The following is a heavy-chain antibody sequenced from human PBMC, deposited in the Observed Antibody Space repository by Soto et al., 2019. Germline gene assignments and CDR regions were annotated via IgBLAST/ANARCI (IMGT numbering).Heavy chain of an antibody. Sequence: GWSLRLSCAASVFTFSSYAMSWVRQAPGKGLEWVSAISGSGGSTYYADSVKGRFTISRDNSKNTLYLQMNSLRAEDTAVYYCAKLIAVAGTGIDYWGQGTLVTVSS. J-gene: IGHJ4*02. CDR1: VFTFSSYA. CDR3: AKLIAVAGTGIDY. V-gene: IGHV3-23*01. D-gene: IGHD6-19*01. CDR2: ISGSGGST.